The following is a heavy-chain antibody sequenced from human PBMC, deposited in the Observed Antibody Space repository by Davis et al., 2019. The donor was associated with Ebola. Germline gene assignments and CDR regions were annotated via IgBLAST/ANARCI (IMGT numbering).Heavy chain of an antibody. CDR1: GFTVSSNY. Sequence: GESLKISCAASGFTVSSNYMSWVRQAPGKGLECVSSISSSSSYIYYTDSVKGRFTISRDNAKNSLYLQMNSLRAEDTALYYCARDSTYYFDDSGYYTAPNDAFDIWGQGTMLTVSS. CDR2: ISSSSSYI. D-gene: IGHD3-22*01. CDR3: ARDSTYYFDDSGYYTAPNDAFDI. J-gene: IGHJ3*02. V-gene: IGHV3-21*01.